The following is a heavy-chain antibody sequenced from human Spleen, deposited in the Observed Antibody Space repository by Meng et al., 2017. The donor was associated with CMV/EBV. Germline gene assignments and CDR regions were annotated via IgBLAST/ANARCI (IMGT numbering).Heavy chain of an antibody. CDR2: IHYTGTT. D-gene: IGHD2-15*01. CDR3: ARGKLTYYYYGMDV. J-gene: IGHJ6*02. CDR1: GGSISISRYY. V-gene: IGHV4-39*07. Sequence: SETLSLTCTVSGGSISISRYYWGWIRQPPGKGLEWIGSIHYTGTTDYNPSLKSRATISLDRTNNQFSLKLSSVTAADTAVYYCARGKLTYYYYGMDVWGQGTTVTVSS.